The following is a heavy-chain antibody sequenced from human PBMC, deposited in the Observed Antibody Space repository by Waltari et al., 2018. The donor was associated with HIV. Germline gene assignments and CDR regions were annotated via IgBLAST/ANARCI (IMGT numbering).Heavy chain of an antibody. D-gene: IGHD6-6*01. CDR1: GFTFSNFA. V-gene: IGHV3-33*01. J-gene: IGHJ4*02. Sequence: QVQLVESGGGVVQPGTSLTLSCAVSGFTFSNFAIHWVRQSTGQGLECLAVFWSDGAEISYADAVKGRFTGSKDSSQKTLYLHLTSLRAEDTALYYCARGYSSSRWIPLYHWGRGTLVTVSS. CDR3: ARGYSSSRWIPLYH. CDR2: FWSDGAEI.